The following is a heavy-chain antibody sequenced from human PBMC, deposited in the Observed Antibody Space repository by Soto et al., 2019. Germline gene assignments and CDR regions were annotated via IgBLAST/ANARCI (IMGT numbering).Heavy chain of an antibody. J-gene: IGHJ6*03. V-gene: IGHV4-59*01. CDR1: GGSISSYY. Sequence: SETLSLTCTVSGGSISSYYWSWIRQPPGKGLEWIGYIYYSGSTNYNPSLKSRVTISVDTSKNQFSLKLSSVTAADTAVYYCARVVDIVATIGHYYYMDVWGKGTTVTVSS. D-gene: IGHD5-12*01. CDR3: ARVVDIVATIGHYYYMDV. CDR2: IYYSGST.